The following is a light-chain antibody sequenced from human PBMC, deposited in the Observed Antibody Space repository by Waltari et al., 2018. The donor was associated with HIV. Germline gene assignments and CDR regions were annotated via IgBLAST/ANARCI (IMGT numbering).Light chain of an antibody. J-gene: IGKJ3*01. CDR2: DTS. CDR1: QSVGSRY. CDR3: QQYGNSPFT. Sequence: EIVLSQSPATLSLSPGQRATLSCGASQSVGSRYLAWYQQKPGLAPRLLIYDTSSRATGIPDRFSGSGSGTDFTLTITRVEPEDFAVYYCQQYGNSPFTFGPGTKVDI. V-gene: IGKV3D-20*01.